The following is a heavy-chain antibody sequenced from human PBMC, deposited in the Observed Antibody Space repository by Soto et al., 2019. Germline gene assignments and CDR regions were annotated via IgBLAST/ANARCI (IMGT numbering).Heavy chain of an antibody. CDR1: GFTFSSYA. Sequence: GGSLRLSCAASGFTFSSYAMSWVRQAPGKGLEWVSAISGSGGSTYYADSVKGRFTISRDNSKNTLYLQMNSLRAEDTAVYYCAKDLAVAGRGRWYYFAYWGQGTLVTVSS. CDR3: AKDLAVAGRGRWYYFAY. J-gene: IGHJ4*02. V-gene: IGHV3-23*01. CDR2: ISGSGGST. D-gene: IGHD6-19*01.